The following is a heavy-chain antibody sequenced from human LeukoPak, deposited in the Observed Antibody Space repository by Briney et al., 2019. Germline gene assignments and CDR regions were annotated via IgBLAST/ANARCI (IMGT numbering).Heavy chain of an antibody. J-gene: IGHJ5*02. CDR1: GFTFDDYA. Sequence: GGSLRLSCVASGFTFDDYAMHWVRQAPGKGLEWVSGISWNSGSIGYADSVKGRFTISRDNAKNSLYLQMNSLRAEDTALYYCAKYGSSSSWGQGTLVTVSS. CDR3: AKYGSSSS. D-gene: IGHD6-6*01. V-gene: IGHV3-9*01. CDR2: ISWNSGSI.